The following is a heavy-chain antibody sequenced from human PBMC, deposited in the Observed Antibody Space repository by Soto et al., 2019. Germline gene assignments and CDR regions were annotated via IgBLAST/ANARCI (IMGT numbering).Heavy chain of an antibody. CDR1: GGSISSSNW. CDR2: IYHSGST. CDR3: ARVAMAGTRFDY. J-gene: IGHJ4*02. Sequence: QVQLQESGPGLVKPSETLSLTCAVSGGSISSSNWWCWVSRPPGKGLEWIGEIYHSGSTNYNPSLKSRVTISVDTSKNQFSLKLSSVTAADTAVYYCARVAMAGTRFDYWGQGTLVTVSS. V-gene: IGHV4-4*02. D-gene: IGHD6-19*01.